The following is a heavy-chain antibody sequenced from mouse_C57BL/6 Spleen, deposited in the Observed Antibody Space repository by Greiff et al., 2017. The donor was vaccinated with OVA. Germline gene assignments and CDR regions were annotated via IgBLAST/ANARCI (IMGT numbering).Heavy chain of an antibody. Sequence: VQLQQSGAELAKPGASVKLSCKASGYTFTSYWMHWVKQRPGQGLEWIGYINPSSGYTKYTQKFKDKATLTADKSSSTAYMQLSSLTYEDSAVYYCALITTVVGGDFDYWGQGTTLTVSS. CDR3: ALITTVVGGDFDY. J-gene: IGHJ2*01. V-gene: IGHV1-7*01. CDR1: GYTFTSYW. CDR2: INPSSGYT. D-gene: IGHD1-1*01.